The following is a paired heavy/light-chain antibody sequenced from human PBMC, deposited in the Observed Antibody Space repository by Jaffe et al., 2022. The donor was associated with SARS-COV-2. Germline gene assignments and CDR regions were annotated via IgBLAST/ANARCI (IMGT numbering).Heavy chain of an antibody. J-gene: IGHJ4*02. CDR1: GFIFNKFG. D-gene: IGHD6-13*01. CDR2: IWYDGSNK. CDR3: ARWGIAAVGGNDH. Sequence: QVQLVESGGGVVQPGRSLRLSCAASGFIFNKFGMQWVRQAPGKGLEWVAVIWYDGSNKYYAESVKGRFTISRDNSKNTLFLQMNSLRDEDTAVYYCARWGIAAVGGNDHWGQGTLVIVSS. V-gene: IGHV3-33*01.
Light chain of an antibody. J-gene: IGKJ1*01. V-gene: IGKV1-27*01. CDR1: QGISNS. CDR3: QKYDTAPTWT. CDR2: AAS. Sequence: DIQMTQSPSTLSASVGDRVTITCRASQGISNSLAWYQQRPGKVPNLLIYAASTLQSGVPSRFSGSGSGTDFTLTISSLQPEDVATYYCQKYDTAPTWTFGQGTRVDIK.